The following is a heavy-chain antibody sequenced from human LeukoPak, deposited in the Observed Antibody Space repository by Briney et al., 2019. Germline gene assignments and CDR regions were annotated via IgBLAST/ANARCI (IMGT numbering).Heavy chain of an antibody. CDR1: GYTFTNYH. CDR2: ISTNNGNT. Sequence: GASVKVSCKASGYTFTNYHISWVRQAPGQGLEGMGWISTNNGNTNYAQNLQGRVTMTKDTSTSTAYMELRSLRSDDTAVYYCALISYCTSVTCYFLDYWGQGTLVSVSS. D-gene: IGHD2-8*01. CDR3: ALISYCTSVTCYFLDY. V-gene: IGHV1-18*01. J-gene: IGHJ4*02.